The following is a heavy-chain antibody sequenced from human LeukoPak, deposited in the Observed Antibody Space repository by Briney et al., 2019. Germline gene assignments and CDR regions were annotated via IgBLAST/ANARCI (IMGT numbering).Heavy chain of an antibody. D-gene: IGHD3-22*01. V-gene: IGHV1-69*13. CDR1: GGTFISYA. CDR3: ARGGLSRYYYDTRGYYHAFDI. Sequence: SVKVSCKASGGTFISYAISWVRQAPGQWLEWMGGIIPIFGTANYAQKFQGRVTITADESTSTAYMELSSLRSEDTAVYYCARGGLSRYYYDTRGYYHAFDIWGQGTMVTVSS. J-gene: IGHJ3*02. CDR2: IIPIFGTA.